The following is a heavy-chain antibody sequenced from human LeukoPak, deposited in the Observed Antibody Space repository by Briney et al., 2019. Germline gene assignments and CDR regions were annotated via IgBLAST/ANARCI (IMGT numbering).Heavy chain of an antibody. CDR1: GYTFTGYY. Sequence: ASVKVSCKASGYTFTGYYMHWVRQAPGQGLEWMGWINPNSGGTNYAQKFQGRVTMTRDTSISTAYMELSRLRSDDTAVYYCARDRTYYYDSSGYYFIDWGQGTLVTVSS. J-gene: IGHJ4*02. V-gene: IGHV1-2*02. D-gene: IGHD3-22*01. CDR2: INPNSGGT. CDR3: ARDRTYYYDSSGYYFID.